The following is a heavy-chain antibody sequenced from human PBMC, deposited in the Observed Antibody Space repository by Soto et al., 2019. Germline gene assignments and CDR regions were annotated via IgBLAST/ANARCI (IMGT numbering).Heavy chain of an antibody. CDR2: ISWNSGNL. CDR1: GFTFDDYA. V-gene: IGHV3-9*01. Sequence: EAQLVESGGGLVQPGRSLRLSCAASGFTFDDYAMHWVRQPPGKGLEWVSSISWNSGNLGYADSVKGRFTISRDNAKNSLYLQMNSLRGEDTALYYCAKGASTTVFAFNDYWGQGTLVTVSS. D-gene: IGHD4-17*01. J-gene: IGHJ4*02. CDR3: AKGASTTVFAFNDY.